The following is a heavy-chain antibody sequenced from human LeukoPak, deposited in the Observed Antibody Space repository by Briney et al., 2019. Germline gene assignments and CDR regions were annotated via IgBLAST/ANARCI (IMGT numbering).Heavy chain of an antibody. CDR3: ARGNRIAAAGSFDP. V-gene: IGHV3-11*04. CDR2: ISSTSSVK. J-gene: IGHJ5*02. Sequence: GGSLRLSCAASGFIFSDYYMGWIRQAPGKGLEWISYISSTSSVKYYADSVKGRFTISRDNAKNSLYLQMNSLRAEDTAVYYCARGNRIAAAGSFDPWGQGTLVTVSS. CDR1: GFIFSDYY. D-gene: IGHD6-13*01.